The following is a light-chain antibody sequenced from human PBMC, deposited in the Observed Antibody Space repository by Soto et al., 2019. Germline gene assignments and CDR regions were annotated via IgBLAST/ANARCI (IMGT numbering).Light chain of an antibody. CDR3: QQYHSTPKT. J-gene: IGKJ1*01. CDR1: QSVLYSSNNKNY. Sequence: DIVMTQSPDSLAVSLGERATINCKSSQSVLYSSNNKNYLAWYQQKPGQPPKLLIYWASTREFGVPDRFSGRGSGTDFTLTISSLQAEDVAVYYCQQYHSTPKTFGQGTKVEIK. V-gene: IGKV4-1*01. CDR2: WAS.